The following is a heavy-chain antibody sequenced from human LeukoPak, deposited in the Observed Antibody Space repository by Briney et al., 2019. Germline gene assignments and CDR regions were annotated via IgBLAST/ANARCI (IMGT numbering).Heavy chain of an antibody. Sequence: PSETLSLTCTVSGGSISSYYWSWIRQPPGKGLEWIGYIYYSGSTNYNPSLKSRVTISVDTSKNQFSLKLSSVTAADTAVYYCARERILRYFDSWGQGTLVTVSS. V-gene: IGHV4-59*01. CDR3: ARERILRYFDS. CDR1: GGSISSYY. D-gene: IGHD3-9*01. J-gene: IGHJ4*02. CDR2: IYYSGST.